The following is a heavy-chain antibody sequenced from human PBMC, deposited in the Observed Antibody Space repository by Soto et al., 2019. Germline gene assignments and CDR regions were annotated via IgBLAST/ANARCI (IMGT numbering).Heavy chain of an antibody. J-gene: IGHJ4*02. CDR3: ATSFRYFDN. D-gene: IGHD3-9*01. CDR1: GYNFRDYY. Sequence: ASVNVSCKASGYNFRDYYMHWVRQAPGQGLEWMGWINPNSGGTNLPQKFQARVAMTRDTSISTVYMELTRLRSDDTAVYYCATSFRYFDNWGQGTRVTVSS. V-gene: IGHV1-2*02. CDR2: INPNSGGT.